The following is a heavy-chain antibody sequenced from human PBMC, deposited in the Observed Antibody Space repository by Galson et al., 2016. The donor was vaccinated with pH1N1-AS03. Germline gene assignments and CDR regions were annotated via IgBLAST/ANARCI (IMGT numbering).Heavy chain of an antibody. CDR2: IISDGRST. V-gene: IGHV3-74*01. CDR1: GFTFSSNW. CDR3: AKDVFSRPDF. J-gene: IGHJ4*02. Sequence: SLRLSCAASGFTFSSNWMHWVRQAPGKGLVWVSRIISDGRSTSYADSVKGRFTVSRDNARNMLYLEMNSLRVGDTAVYYCAKDVFSRPDFWGQGTLVTVSS. D-gene: IGHD3-3*02.